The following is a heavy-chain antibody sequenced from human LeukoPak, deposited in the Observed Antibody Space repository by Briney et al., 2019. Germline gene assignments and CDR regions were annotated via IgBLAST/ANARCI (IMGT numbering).Heavy chain of an antibody. V-gene: IGHV3-33*06. D-gene: IGHD6-19*01. CDR2: VWDDGSSQ. CDR1: GFTFSSYG. J-gene: IGHJ4*02. CDR3: AKDQWNPDY. Sequence: QPGRSLRLSCAASGFTFSSYGMHWVRQAPGKGLEWVAVVWDDGSSQNYADSVKGRFTISRDNSKSMLYLQMNSLRAEDTAVYYCAKDQWNPDYWGQGTLVSVSS.